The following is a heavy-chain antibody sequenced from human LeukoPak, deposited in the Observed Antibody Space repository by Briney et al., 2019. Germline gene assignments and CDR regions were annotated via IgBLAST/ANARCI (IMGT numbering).Heavy chain of an antibody. CDR1: GFTVSTTY. V-gene: IGHV3-53*01. CDR2: MYGAGNI. Sequence: GGSLRLSCAASGFTVSTTYMAWVGQAPGKGLEWVSFMYGAGNIYYADSVKGRFTISRDDSTNTLYLQMNNLEAADTAVYYCARGVLGVKPLDYWGQGTLVTVSS. D-gene: IGHD3-10*01. CDR3: ARGVLGVKPLDY. J-gene: IGHJ4*02.